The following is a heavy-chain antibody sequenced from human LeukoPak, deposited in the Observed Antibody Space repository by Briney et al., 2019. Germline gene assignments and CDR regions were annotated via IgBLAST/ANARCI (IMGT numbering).Heavy chain of an antibody. D-gene: IGHD6-13*01. Sequence: GGSLRLSCAASGFTFSDYYMSWIRQAPGKGLEWVSYISSSGSTIYYADSVKGRFTISRDNAKNSLYLQMNSLRAEDTAVYYCAIHHPWFLSIAAAGADYWGQGTLVTVSS. CDR2: ISSSGSTI. CDR1: GFTFSDYY. V-gene: IGHV3-11*04. CDR3: AIHHPWFLSIAAAGADY. J-gene: IGHJ4*02.